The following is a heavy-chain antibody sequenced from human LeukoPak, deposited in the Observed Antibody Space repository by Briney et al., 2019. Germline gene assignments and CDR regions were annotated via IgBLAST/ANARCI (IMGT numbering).Heavy chain of an antibody. CDR1: GGSISSYY. D-gene: IGHD1-26*01. J-gene: IGHJ4*02. CDR3: ASYSGSYYRYFDY. V-gene: IGHV4-59*01. Sequence: SETLSLTCTVSGGSISSYYWSWIRQPPGKGLEWIGYIYYSGSTNYNPSLQSRVTISVDTSKNQFSLKLSSVTAADTAVYYCASYSGSYYRYFDYWGQGTLVTVSS. CDR2: IYYSGST.